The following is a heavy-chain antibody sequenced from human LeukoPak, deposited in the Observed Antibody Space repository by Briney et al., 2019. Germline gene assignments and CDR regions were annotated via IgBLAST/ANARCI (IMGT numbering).Heavy chain of an antibody. V-gene: IGHV3-53*01. CDR2: IYSGGST. D-gene: IGHD2-21*01. J-gene: IGHJ6*02. CDR1: GFTVSSNY. CDR3: ARVSRTLSNSPYGMDV. Sequence: AGGSLRLSCAASGFTVSSNYMSWVRQAPGKWLEWVSVIYSGGSTYYADSVKGRFTISRDNSKNTLYLQMNSLRAEDTAVYYCARVSRTLSNSPYGMDVWGQGTTVTVSS.